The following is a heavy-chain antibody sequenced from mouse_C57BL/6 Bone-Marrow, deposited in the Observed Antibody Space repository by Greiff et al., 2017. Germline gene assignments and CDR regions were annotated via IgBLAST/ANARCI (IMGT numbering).Heavy chain of an antibody. CDR3: AREANLRWYWYFDV. CDR1: GFTFSSYG. J-gene: IGHJ1*03. Sequence: EVQLVESGGDLVKPGGSLKLSCAASGFTFSSYGMSWVRQTPDKRLEWVATISSGGSYTYYPDSVKGRFTISRDNAKNTLYLQMSSLKSEDTAMYYCAREANLRWYWYFDVWGTGTTVTVSS. D-gene: IGHD2-1*01. V-gene: IGHV5-6*01. CDR2: ISSGGSYT.